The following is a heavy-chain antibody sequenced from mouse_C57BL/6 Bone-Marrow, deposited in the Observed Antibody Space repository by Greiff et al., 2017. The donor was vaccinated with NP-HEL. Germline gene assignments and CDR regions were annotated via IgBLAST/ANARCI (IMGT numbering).Heavy chain of an antibody. CDR1: GFNIKDDY. J-gene: IGHJ4*01. V-gene: IGHV14-4*01. D-gene: IGHD1-1*01. Sequence: VQLQQSGAELVRPGASVKLSCTASGFNIKDDYMHWVKQRPEQGLEWIGWIDPENGATEYASKFQGKATITADTSSNNAYLQLSSLTSEDTAVDYCTSYYYSSSYYYYAMDYWGQGTSVTVSS. CDR3: TSYYYSSSYYYYAMDY. CDR2: IDPENGAT.